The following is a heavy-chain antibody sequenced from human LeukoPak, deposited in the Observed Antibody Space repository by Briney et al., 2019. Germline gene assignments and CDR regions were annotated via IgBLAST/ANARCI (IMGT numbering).Heavy chain of an antibody. Sequence: GGSLRLSCAASGFTFSSFWMHWVRQVPGKGLVWVSRINPDGSTINYADSVKGRFTISRDNAKNTLYLQMNSLRAEDTAVYYCATAGNYRFDYWGQGTLVTVSS. CDR3: ATAGNYRFDY. J-gene: IGHJ4*02. V-gene: IGHV3-74*01. CDR2: INPDGSTI. D-gene: IGHD1-7*01. CDR1: GFTFSSFW.